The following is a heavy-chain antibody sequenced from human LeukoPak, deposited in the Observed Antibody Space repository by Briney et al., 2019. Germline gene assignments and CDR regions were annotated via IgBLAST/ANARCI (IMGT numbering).Heavy chain of an antibody. CDR1: GFTFSSYG. V-gene: IGHV3-33*01. D-gene: IGHD3-16*01. J-gene: IGHJ6*03. Sequence: GGSLRLSCAASGFTFSSYGMPWVRQAPGKGLEWVAVIWYDGSNKYYADSVKGRFTISRDNSKNTLYLQMNSLRAEDTAVYYCARETDQGGRYYMDVWGKGTTVTVSS. CDR2: IWYDGSNK. CDR3: ARETDQGGRYYMDV.